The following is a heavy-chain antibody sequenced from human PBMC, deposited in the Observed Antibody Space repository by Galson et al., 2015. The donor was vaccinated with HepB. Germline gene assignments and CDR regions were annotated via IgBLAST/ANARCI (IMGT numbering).Heavy chain of an antibody. CDR3: ARYYYDSSGYDY. CDR2: INPNSGGT. V-gene: IGHV1-2*02. J-gene: IGHJ4*02. Sequence: SVKVSCKASGSTFTGYYMHWVRQAPGQGLEWMGWINPNSGGTNYAQKFQGRVTMTRDTSISTAYMELSRLRSDDTAVYYCARYYYDSSGYDYWGQGTLVTVSS. CDR1: GSTFTGYY. D-gene: IGHD3-22*01.